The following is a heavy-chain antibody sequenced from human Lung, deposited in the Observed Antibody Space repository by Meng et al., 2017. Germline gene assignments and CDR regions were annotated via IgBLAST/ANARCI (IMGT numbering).Heavy chain of an antibody. V-gene: IGHV4-61*02. D-gene: IGHD3-16*02. Sequence: SETLSLTCTVSGASINNGDYYWRWIRQPAGKGLEWIGRIYTTGDTNYNPSLKNRVTISIDTSKNQFSLKLTSVTAADTAVYYCAKEGYDARLVLGEFSLVGYGMDVWGQGTTVTVSS. CDR2: IYTTGDT. CDR3: AKEGYDARLVLGEFSLVGYGMDV. J-gene: IGHJ6*02. CDR1: GASINNGDYY.